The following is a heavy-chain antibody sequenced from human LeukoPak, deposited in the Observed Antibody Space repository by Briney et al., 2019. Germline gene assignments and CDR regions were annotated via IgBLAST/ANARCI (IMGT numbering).Heavy chain of an antibody. V-gene: IGHV4-34*01. CDR3: ARERYCSSTSCPTPYYYYYYMDV. J-gene: IGHJ6*03. CDR1: GGSLSGYY. Sequence: LEALSLTCAVYGGSLSGYYWSWIRQPPGKGLEWIGEINHRGSTNYNPSLKSRVTISVDTSKNQFSLKLSSVTAADTAVYYCARERYCSSTSCPTPYYYYYYMDVWGKGTTVTVSS. D-gene: IGHD2-2*01. CDR2: INHRGST.